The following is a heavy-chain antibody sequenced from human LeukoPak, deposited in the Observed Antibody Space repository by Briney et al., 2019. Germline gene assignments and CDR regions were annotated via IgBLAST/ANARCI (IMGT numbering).Heavy chain of an antibody. V-gene: IGHV3-33*01. CDR2: IWYDGSNK. CDR1: GFTFSSYG. D-gene: IGHD4-17*01. J-gene: IGHJ5*02. Sequence: GGSLRLSCAASGFTFSSYGMHWVRQAPGKGLEWVAVIWYDGSNKYYADSVKGRFTISRDNSKNTLYLQMNSLRAEDTAVYYCARDMDDYGDYVYYWFDPWGQGTLVTVSS. CDR3: ARDMDDYGDYVYYWFDP.